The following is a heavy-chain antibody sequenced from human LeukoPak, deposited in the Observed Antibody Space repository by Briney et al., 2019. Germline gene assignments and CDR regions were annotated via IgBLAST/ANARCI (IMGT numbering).Heavy chain of an antibody. CDR2: ISWNGGST. Sequence: GGSLRLSCAASGFTFDDYGMSWVRQAPGKGLESFSGISWNGGSTGYADSVKGRFTTSRDNAKNSLYLQMNSLRAEDTALYYCARLGYCSSTSCYTYYYYYYYMDVWGKGTTVTVSS. CDR1: GFTFDDYG. V-gene: IGHV3-20*04. CDR3: ARLGYCSSTSCYTYYYYYYYMDV. D-gene: IGHD2-2*02. J-gene: IGHJ6*03.